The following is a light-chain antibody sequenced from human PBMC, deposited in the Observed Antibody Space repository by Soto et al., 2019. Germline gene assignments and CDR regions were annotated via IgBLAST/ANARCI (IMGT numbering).Light chain of an antibody. Sequence: EIVLTQSPGTLSLSPGERATLSCRASQTVSSSYLAWYQQKPGQAPRLLIYGASSRATGIPDRFSGSGSGTDFTLTISRLEPEDFAVYYCPQYGSSPWTFGQGTKVEIK. CDR3: PQYGSSPWT. CDR1: QTVSSSY. V-gene: IGKV3-20*01. J-gene: IGKJ1*01. CDR2: GAS.